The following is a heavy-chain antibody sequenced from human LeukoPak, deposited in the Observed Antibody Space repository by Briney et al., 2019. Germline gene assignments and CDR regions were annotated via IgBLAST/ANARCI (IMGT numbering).Heavy chain of an antibody. CDR3: ASSRKNVPDY. J-gene: IGHJ4*02. Sequence: GGSLRLSCAASAFTFDDYGMSWVRQAPGKGLEWVSAINWNGGSTGYADSVKGRFTISRDNAKNSLYLQMNSLRAEDTAVYYCASSRKNVPDYWGQGTLVTVSS. D-gene: IGHD2-2*01. V-gene: IGHV3-20*04. CDR1: AFTFDDYG. CDR2: INWNGGST.